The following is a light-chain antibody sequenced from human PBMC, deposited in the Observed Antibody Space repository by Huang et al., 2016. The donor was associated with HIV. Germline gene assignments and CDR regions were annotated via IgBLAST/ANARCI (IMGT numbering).Light chain of an antibody. CDR3: MQGTHWPPGS. Sequence: DVVMTQSPLSLPVTLGQPAAISCRSSQTLVHTDGNTYLNWFLQRPGQSPRSLIYKVSNRDSGVPDRFSGSGSGIEFTLTISRVEAEDIGVYYCMQGTHWPPGSFGQGTKVEIK. J-gene: IGKJ1*01. CDR1: QTLVHTDGNTY. V-gene: IGKV2-30*02. CDR2: KVS.